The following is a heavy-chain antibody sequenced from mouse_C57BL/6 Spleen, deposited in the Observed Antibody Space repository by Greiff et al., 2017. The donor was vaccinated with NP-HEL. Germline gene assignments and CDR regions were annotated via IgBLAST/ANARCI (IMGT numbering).Heavy chain of an antibody. V-gene: IGHV5-17*01. CDR3: ARGSYDYDAMDY. CDR1: GFTFSDYG. CDR2: ISSGSSTI. J-gene: IGHJ4*01. Sequence: VQLKESGGGLVKPGGSLKLSCAASGFTFSDYGMHWVRQAPEKGLEWVAYISSGSSTIYYADTVKGRFTISRDNAKNTLFLQMTSLRSEDTAMYYCARGSYDYDAMDYWGQRTSVTVSS.